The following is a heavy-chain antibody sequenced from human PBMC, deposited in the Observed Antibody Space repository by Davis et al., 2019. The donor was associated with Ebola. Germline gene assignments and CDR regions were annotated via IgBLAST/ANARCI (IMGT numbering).Heavy chain of an antibody. D-gene: IGHD2-8*02. CDR3: ARDFRPWQVVYSQFDY. Sequence: MPSETLSLTCTVSGASISDYFWTWIRQAPGKGLEWIAYLDYSGFTNYNPALKSRVTISVDTSKNQFSLKLSSVIAADTAVYYCARDFRPWQVVYSQFDYWGQGTLVTVSS. J-gene: IGHJ4*02. CDR2: LDYSGFT. CDR1: GASISDYF. V-gene: IGHV4-59*12.